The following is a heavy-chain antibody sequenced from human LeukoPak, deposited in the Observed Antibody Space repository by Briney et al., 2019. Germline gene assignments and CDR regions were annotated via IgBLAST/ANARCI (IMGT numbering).Heavy chain of an antibody. J-gene: IGHJ3*02. D-gene: IGHD1-1*01. Sequence: GGSLRLSCSASGFTFNNYAMLWVRQAPGKGLEWVSGLSGSGGITNYANSVKGRFSISRDNSKNTMSLQMNSLGVEDTALYFCAKASGDDLGPHRALDIWGQGTQVTVS. CDR3: AKASGDDLGPHRALDI. CDR1: GFTFNNYA. V-gene: IGHV3-23*01. CDR2: LSGSGGIT.